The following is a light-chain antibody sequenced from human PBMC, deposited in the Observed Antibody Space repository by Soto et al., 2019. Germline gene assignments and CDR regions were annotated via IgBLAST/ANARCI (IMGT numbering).Light chain of an antibody. CDR2: EVS. J-gene: IGLJ2*01. V-gene: IGLV2-14*01. CDR3: SSYTSSSTGV. CDR1: SSDVGDYDY. Sequence: QSALTQPASVSGSPGQSITLSCTGTSSDVGDYDYVSWYQQHPGKAPKLMISEVSNRPSGISNRFSGSKSGNTASLTISGLQAEDEADYYCSSYTSSSTGVFGGGTKLPVL.